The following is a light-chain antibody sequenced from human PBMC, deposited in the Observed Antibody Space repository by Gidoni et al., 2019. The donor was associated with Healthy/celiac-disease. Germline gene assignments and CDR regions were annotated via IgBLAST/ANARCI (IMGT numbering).Light chain of an antibody. J-gene: IGLJ2*01. CDR3: CSYAGSYVV. CDR1: SSDVGVYNY. V-gene: IGLV2-11*01. Sequence: QSALTQPRSVSGSPGQSVTISCTGTSSDVGVYNYVSWYQQNPGKAPKLMIYDVSKRPSGVPDRFSGSKSGNTASLTISGLQAEDEADYYCCSYAGSYVVFGGGTKLTVL. CDR2: DVS.